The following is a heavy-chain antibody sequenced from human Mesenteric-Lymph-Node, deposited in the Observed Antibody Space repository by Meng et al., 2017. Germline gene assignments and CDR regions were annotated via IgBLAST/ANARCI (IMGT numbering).Heavy chain of an antibody. D-gene: IGHD3-3*01. V-gene: IGHV3-69-1*01. CDR1: GFIFSHYA. CDR2: ISGNGNT. CDR3: ARGIDDFAAY. Sequence: GGSLRLSCAASGFIFSHYAMSWVRQAPGAGLAWVSIISGNGNTYYADSVKGRFTISRDNAKNSLYLQMNSLRAEDTAVYYCARGIDDFAAYWGQGTLVTVSS. J-gene: IGHJ4*02.